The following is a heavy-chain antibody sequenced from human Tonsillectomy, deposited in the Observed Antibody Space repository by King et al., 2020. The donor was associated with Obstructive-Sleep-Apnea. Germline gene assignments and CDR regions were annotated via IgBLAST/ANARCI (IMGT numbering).Heavy chain of an antibody. J-gene: IGHJ6*02. CDR3: NIGSDYGGLDV. CDR1: GLTFGDYP. CDR2: SRGKLLGTTP. D-gene: IGHD4/OR15-4a*01. V-gene: IGHV3-49*03. Sequence: VQLVESGGALVQPGRSRRLSCTVSGLTFGDYPISWFRQAPGKGLEWVAASRGKLLGTTPTYASFVKGRFTVSRDDPKSISYLQMNSLKTEDTAVYYCNIGSDYGGLDVWGQGTTVTVSS.